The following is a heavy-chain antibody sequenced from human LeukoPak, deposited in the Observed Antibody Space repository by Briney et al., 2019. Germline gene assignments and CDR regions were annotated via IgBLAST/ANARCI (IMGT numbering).Heavy chain of an antibody. CDR1: GFTFSSYA. J-gene: IGHJ4*02. Sequence: PGGSLRLSCAASGFTFSSYAMSWVRQAPGKGLEWVSAISGSGGSTYYADSVKGRFTISRDNSKNTLYLQMNSPRAEDTAVYYCAKDFNAIAAAGYFDYWGQGTLVTVSS. CDR3: AKDFNAIAAAGYFDY. CDR2: ISGSGGST. D-gene: IGHD6-13*01. V-gene: IGHV3-23*01.